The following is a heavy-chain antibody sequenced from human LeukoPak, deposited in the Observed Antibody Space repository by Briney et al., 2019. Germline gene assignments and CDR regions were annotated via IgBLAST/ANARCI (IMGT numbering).Heavy chain of an antibody. CDR1: GGSISSSSYY. Sequence: SETLSLTCAVSGGSISSSSYYWGWIRQPSGKGLEWIGSIYYSGTTYYNPSLKSRVTISVDTSKKQFSLKLRSVTAADTAVYYCARHEWGITNAFDIWGQGTMVTVSS. V-gene: IGHV4-39*01. CDR2: IYYSGTT. J-gene: IGHJ3*02. D-gene: IGHD1-14*01. CDR3: ARHEWGITNAFDI.